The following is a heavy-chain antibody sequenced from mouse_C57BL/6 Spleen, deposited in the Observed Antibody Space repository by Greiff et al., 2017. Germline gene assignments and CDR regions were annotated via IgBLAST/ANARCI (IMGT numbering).Heavy chain of an antibody. CDR1: GYSITSGYY. D-gene: IGHD2-5*01. CDR3: ARRGSNYLFDY. Sequence: EVKLQESGPGLVKPSQSLSLTCSVTGYSITSGYYWNWIRQFPGNKLEWMGYISYDGSNNYNPSLKNRISITRDTSKNQFFLKLNSVTTEDTATYYCARRGSNYLFDYWGQGTTLTVSS. CDR2: ISYDGSN. J-gene: IGHJ2*01. V-gene: IGHV3-6*01.